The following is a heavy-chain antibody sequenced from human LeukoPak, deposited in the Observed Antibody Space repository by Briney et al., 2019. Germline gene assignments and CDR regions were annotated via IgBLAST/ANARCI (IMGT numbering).Heavy chain of an antibody. J-gene: IGHJ3*02. CDR1: GVSISSYY. CDR3: ARGVGRRDDPRWGAFDI. V-gene: IGHV4-59*01. CDR2: IYYSGST. D-gene: IGHD4-23*01. Sequence: PSETLSLTCTVSGVSISSYYWSWIRQPPGKGLEWIGYIYYSGSTNYNPSLKSRVTISVDTSKNQFSLKLSSVTAADTAVYYCARGVGRRDDPRWGAFDIWGQGTMVTVSS.